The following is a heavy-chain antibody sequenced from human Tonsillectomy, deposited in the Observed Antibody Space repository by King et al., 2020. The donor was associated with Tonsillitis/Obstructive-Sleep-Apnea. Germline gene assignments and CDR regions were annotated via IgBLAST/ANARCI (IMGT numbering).Heavy chain of an antibody. CDR3: VSARGRGVLADLEY. D-gene: IGHD3-10*01. CDR2: ISGGAVST. V-gene: IGHV3-23*04. CDR1: GFTFSSYA. J-gene: IGHJ4*02. Sequence: VQLVESGGGLVQPGGSLRLSCAASGFTFSSYAMSWVRQAPGKGLEWVSAISGGAVSTYYADFVKDRFTISRDNSKDTLFLQMNSRRSDDTALYYCVSARGRGVLADLEYWGQGTLVTVSS.